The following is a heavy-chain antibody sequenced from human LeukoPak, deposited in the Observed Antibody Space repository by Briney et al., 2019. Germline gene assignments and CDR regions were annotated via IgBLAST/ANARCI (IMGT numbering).Heavy chain of an antibody. D-gene: IGHD3-22*01. V-gene: IGHV3-7*03. CDR2: INQDESEK. J-gene: IGHJ4*02. CDR1: GFTFDDYA. CDR3: ARPYYYDSSGYPY. Sequence: GGSLRLSCAASGFTFDDYAMSWVRQTPGKGLEWVATINQDESEKYYLDSVKGRFTISRDTAKNSLYLQMYSLTAEDTALHYCARPYYYDSSGYPYWGQGTLVTVSS.